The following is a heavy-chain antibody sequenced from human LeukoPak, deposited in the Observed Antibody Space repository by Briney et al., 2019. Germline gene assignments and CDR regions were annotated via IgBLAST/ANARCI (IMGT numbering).Heavy chain of an antibody. V-gene: IGHV4-39*07. CDR2: IYYSGST. Sequence: SETLSLTCTVSGGSISSSSYYWGWIRQPPGKGLEWIGSIYYSGSTYYNPSLKSRVTISVDTSKNQFSLKLSSVTAADTAMYYCAREKRGGYSDYDYRRDYWGQGTLVTVSS. D-gene: IGHD5-12*01. J-gene: IGHJ4*02. CDR3: AREKRGGYSDYDYRRDY. CDR1: GGSISSSSYY.